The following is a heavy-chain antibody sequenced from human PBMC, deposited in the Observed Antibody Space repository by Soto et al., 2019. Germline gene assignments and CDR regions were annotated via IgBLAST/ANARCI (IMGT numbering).Heavy chain of an antibody. CDR1: GFTFSSYA. Sequence: GGSLRLSCAASGFTFSSYAMSWVRQAPGRGLGRVSAISGSGGSTYYADFVKGRFTLPRDNSKNTLYLQMNSLRAEDTAVYYCAKAGGNHDAFDIWGQGTMVTVSS. CDR3: AKAGGNHDAFDI. D-gene: IGHD2-15*01. CDR2: ISGSGGST. J-gene: IGHJ3*02. V-gene: IGHV3-23*01.